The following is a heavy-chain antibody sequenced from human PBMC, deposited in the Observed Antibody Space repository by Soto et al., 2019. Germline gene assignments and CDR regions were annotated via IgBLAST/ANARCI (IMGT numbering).Heavy chain of an antibody. V-gene: IGHV4-59*01. CDR1: VGSSSSYY. Sequence: PXETLSLTCTFSVGSSSSYYWSCIRQPPGKGLEWIGYIYYSGSTNYNPSLKSRVTISVDTSKNQFSLKLSSVTAADTAVYYCARSPQERLCEYWGQGSRLKVSS. D-gene: IGHD3-3*01. J-gene: IGHJ4*02. CDR3: ARSPQERLCEY. CDR2: IYYSGST.